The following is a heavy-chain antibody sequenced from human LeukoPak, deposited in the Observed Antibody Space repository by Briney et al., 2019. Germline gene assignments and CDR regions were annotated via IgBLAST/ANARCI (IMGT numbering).Heavy chain of an antibody. CDR3: ATDHGFHYGAYFDY. V-gene: IGHV3-30*03. D-gene: IGHD4-17*01. J-gene: IGHJ4*02. Sequence: GGSLRLSCAASGFTFNNYGMHWVRQAPGKGLEWVAVISYDGSDKYSSDSVKGRFTVSRDNSKNMLYLQMNSLRAEDTAVYYCATDHGFHYGAYFDYWGQGTLVTVSS. CDR1: GFTFNNYG. CDR2: ISYDGSDK.